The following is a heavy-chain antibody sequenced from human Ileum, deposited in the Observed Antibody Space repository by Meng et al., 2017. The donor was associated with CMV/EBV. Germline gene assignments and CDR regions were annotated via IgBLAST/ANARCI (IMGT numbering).Heavy chain of an antibody. CDR3: AKDPDCSSTSCYDYFDY. CDR1: GFTFSSYA. D-gene: IGHD2-2*01. J-gene: IGHJ4*02. V-gene: IGHV3-23*01. Sequence: GESLKISCAASGFTFSSYAMSWVRQAPGKGLEWVSAISGSGGSTYYADSVKGRFTIARDNSKNTRYLQMNSLRAEDTAVYYCAKDPDCSSTSCYDYFDYWGQGTLVTVSS. CDR2: ISGSGGST.